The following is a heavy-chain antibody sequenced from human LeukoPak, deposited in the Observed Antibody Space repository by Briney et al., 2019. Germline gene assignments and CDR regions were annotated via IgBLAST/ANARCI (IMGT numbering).Heavy chain of an antibody. D-gene: IGHD1-26*01. CDR3: ARDKIVGPTTLDY. Sequence: GGSLRLSCVASGFTFSGYWMSWVRQTPEKGLEWVANIKQDGYERYYVDSVKGRFTISRDNAKNSLYLQMNSLRADDTAVYYCARDKIVGPTTLDYWGQGTLVTVSS. V-gene: IGHV3-7*01. J-gene: IGHJ4*02. CDR1: GFTFSGYW. CDR2: IKQDGYER.